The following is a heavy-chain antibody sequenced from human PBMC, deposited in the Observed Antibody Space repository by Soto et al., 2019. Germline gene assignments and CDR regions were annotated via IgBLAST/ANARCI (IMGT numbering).Heavy chain of an antibody. Sequence: ASVKVSCKASGHTFTGHHIHWVRQAPGQGLEWMGLIDLDIGDTKYAQKFQGRVTSTSDTSITTAYMELRGLRSDDTAVYYCALEPTGTAGFDYWGQGXLVTVYS. CDR3: ALEPTGTAGFDY. V-gene: IGHV1-2*02. D-gene: IGHD2-21*02. J-gene: IGHJ4*02. CDR1: GHTFTGHH. CDR2: IDLDIGDT.